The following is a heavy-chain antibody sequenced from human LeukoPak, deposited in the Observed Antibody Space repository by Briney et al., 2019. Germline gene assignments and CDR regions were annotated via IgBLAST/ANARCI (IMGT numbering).Heavy chain of an antibody. CDR3: ARDRGVAYCSGGSCLTPPYDY. D-gene: IGHD2-15*01. V-gene: IGHV4-34*01. J-gene: IGHJ4*02. CDR1: GGSFSGYY. CDR2: IYHSGNT. Sequence: SETLSLTCAVYGGSFSGYYWSWIRQPPGKGLEWIGSIYHSGNTYYNPSLKSRVTISVDTSKNQFSLKLSSVTAADTAVYYCARDRGVAYCSGGSCLTPPYDYWGQGTLVTVS.